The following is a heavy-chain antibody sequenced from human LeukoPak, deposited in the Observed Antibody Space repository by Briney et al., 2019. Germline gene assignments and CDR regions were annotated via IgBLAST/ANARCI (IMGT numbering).Heavy chain of an antibody. J-gene: IGHJ6*03. CDR2: IKQAGSEK. D-gene: IGHD2-2*01. CDR1: GFTSSSYW. CDR3: AIEVPHIVVVPAASYYYYYMDV. V-gene: IGHV3-7*01. Sequence: GRSLRLSCAASGFTSSSYWMSWVRQAPGEGLEWVANIKQAGSEKYYVDSVTGRLTISRDNAKNSLYLLMNSLRAEDTAVYYCAIEVPHIVVVPAASYYYYYMDVWGKGTTVTVSS.